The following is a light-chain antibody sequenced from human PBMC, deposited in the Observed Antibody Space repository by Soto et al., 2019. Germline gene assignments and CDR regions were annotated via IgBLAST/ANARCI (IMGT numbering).Light chain of an antibody. CDR3: QQRSDWPPIT. Sequence: EIVLTQSPDTLSLSPGDRATLSCRASQSISSYLAWYQQKPGQSPRLLIYDASNRATGIPARFSGSGSETDFTLTISSIEPEDFAVYYCQQRSDWPPITFGQGTRLDFK. V-gene: IGKV3-11*01. CDR2: DAS. CDR1: QSISSY. J-gene: IGKJ5*01.